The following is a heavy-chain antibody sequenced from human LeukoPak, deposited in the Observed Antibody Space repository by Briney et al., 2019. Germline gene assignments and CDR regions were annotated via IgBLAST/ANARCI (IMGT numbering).Heavy chain of an antibody. D-gene: IGHD3-9*01. CDR2: IKSKTDGGTT. Sequence: GGSLRLSCAASGFTFSNAWMSWVRQAPGKGLEWVGRIKSKTDGGTTDYAAPVKGRFTISRDDSKNTLYLQMNSLKTEDTAVYYCTTLAYYDILTGYHFYFHYWGQGTLVTVSS. CDR1: GFTFSNAW. CDR3: TTLAYYDILTGYHFYFHY. V-gene: IGHV3-15*01. J-gene: IGHJ4*02.